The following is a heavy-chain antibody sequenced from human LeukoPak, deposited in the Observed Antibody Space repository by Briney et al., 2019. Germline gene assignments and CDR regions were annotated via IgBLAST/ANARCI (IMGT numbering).Heavy chain of an antibody. CDR3: ARGVWVVPAAHPMRVYYYYYMDV. J-gene: IGHJ6*03. Sequence: ASVKVSCKASGYTFTGSYVHWVRQAPGQGLEWMGWINPNSGGTNYAQKLQGRVTVARDTSVSIVYMELSWLRSDDTAVYYCARGVWVVPAAHPMRVYYYYYMDVWGKGTTVTVSS. CDR1: GYTFTGSY. V-gene: IGHV1-2*02. D-gene: IGHD2-2*01. CDR2: INPNSGGT.